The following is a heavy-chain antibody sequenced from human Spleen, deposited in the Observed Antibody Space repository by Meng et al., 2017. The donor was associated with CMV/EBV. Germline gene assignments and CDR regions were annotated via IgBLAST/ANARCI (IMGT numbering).Heavy chain of an antibody. D-gene: IGHD6-13*01. V-gene: IGHV4-39*07. CDR1: GGSISKSNCY. CDR3: ARDGGAAATEK. Sequence: VSGGSISKSNCYWGWTRQPQGKGLEWIGTMYYDGNTAYYSPSLRSRLTISIDTSKNQFSLKLTSVTAADTAVYYCARDGGAAATEKWGPGTLVTVSS. J-gene: IGHJ4*02. CDR2: MYYDGNT.